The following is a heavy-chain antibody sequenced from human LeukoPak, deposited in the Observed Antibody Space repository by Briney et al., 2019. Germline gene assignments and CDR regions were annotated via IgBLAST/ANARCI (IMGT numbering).Heavy chain of an antibody. CDR1: GGSISSYY. D-gene: IGHD3-16*01. Sequence: PSETLSLTCTVSGGSISSYYWSWIRQPPGKGLEWIGYIYYSGSTNYNPSLKSRVTISVDTSKNQFSLKLSSVTAADTAVYYCASFGGYGGYYYYYYMDVWGKGTTVTISS. CDR3: ASFGGYGGYYYYYYMDV. CDR2: IYYSGST. V-gene: IGHV4-59*01. J-gene: IGHJ6*03.